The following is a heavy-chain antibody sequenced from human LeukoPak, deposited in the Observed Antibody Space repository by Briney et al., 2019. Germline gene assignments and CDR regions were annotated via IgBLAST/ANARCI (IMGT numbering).Heavy chain of an antibody. J-gene: IGHJ4*02. CDR1: GGSISSYY. CDR2: IYTSGST. Sequence: SETLSLTCTVSGGSISSYYWSWLRQPAGKGLEWIGRIYTSGSTNYNPSLKSRVTMSVDTSKNQFSLKLSSVTAADTAVYYCARGMTFSPYYFDYWGQGTLVSVSS. V-gene: IGHV4-4*07. CDR3: ARGMTFSPYYFDY.